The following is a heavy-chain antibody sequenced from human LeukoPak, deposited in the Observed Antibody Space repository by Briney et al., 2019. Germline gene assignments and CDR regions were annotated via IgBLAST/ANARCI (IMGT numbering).Heavy chain of an antibody. CDR2: MNPNSGNT. Sequence: ASVKVSCKASGYTFTSYDINWVRQATGQGLEWMGWMNPNSGNTRYAQKFQGRVTITRNTSISTAYMELSSLRHEDTAVYYCARGGSPLGYCSSTSCYEGDNWFDPWGQGTLVSVSS. V-gene: IGHV1-8*03. J-gene: IGHJ5*02. D-gene: IGHD2-2*01. CDR3: ARGGSPLGYCSSTSCYEGDNWFDP. CDR1: GYTFTSYD.